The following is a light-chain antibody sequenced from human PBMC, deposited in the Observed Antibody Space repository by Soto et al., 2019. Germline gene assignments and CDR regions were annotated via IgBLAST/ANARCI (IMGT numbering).Light chain of an antibody. J-gene: IGKJ5*01. CDR2: DVS. CDR3: QQYNNWPFS. V-gene: IGKV3-15*01. Sequence: EILMTQSPATLCVSSGERVTLSCRAGQGVTTNFAWYQQKSGQSPRLLIYDVSSRATGVPSRFSGTGSETDFTLTISGLQSEDSAIYFCQQYNNWPFSCGQGTRREIK. CDR1: QGVTTN.